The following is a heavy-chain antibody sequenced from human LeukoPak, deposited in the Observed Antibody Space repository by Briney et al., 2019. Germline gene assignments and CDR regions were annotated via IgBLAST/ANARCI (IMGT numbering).Heavy chain of an antibody. Sequence: SETLSLTCTISGYSISSGYYWGWIRQPPGKGLEWIGSIYHSGSTYYNPSLKSRVTISVDTSKNQFSLKLSSVTAADTAVYYCARRIPHYYDSSGYKDDAFDIWGQGTMVTVSS. J-gene: IGHJ3*02. CDR2: IYHSGST. V-gene: IGHV4-38-2*02. CDR3: ARRIPHYYDSSGYKDDAFDI. CDR1: GYSISSGYY. D-gene: IGHD3-22*01.